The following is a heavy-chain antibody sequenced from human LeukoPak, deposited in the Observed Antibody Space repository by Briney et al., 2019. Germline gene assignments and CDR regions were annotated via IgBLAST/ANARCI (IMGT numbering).Heavy chain of an antibody. Sequence: SETLSLTCTVSGGSVSSGSYYWSWIRQPPGKGLEWIGYIYYSGSTNYNPSLKSRVTISVDTSKNQFSLQLNSVTPEDTAVYYCARKITGRAFDIWGQGTMVTVSS. CDR1: GGSVSSGSYY. V-gene: IGHV4-61*01. J-gene: IGHJ3*02. CDR2: IYYSGST. D-gene: IGHD1-20*01. CDR3: ARKITGRAFDI.